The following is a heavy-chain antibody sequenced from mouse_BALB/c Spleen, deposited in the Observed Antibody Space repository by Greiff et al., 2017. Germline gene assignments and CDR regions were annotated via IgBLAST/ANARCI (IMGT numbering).Heavy chain of an antibody. CDR3: TRALYYDYGYWYFDV. CDR1: GYSFTSYW. Sequence: DVQLQESGTVLARPGASVKMSCKASGYSFTSYWMHWVKQRPGQGLEWIGAIYPGNSDTSYNQKFKGKAKLTAVTSASTAYMELSSLTNEDSAVYYCTRALYYDYGYWYFDVWGAGTTVTVSS. CDR2: IYPGNSDT. D-gene: IGHD2-4*01. J-gene: IGHJ1*01. V-gene: IGHV1-5*01.